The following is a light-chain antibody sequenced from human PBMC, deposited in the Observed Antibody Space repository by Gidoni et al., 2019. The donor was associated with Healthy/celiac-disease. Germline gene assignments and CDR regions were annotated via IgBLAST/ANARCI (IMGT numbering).Light chain of an antibody. CDR2: DAS. V-gene: IGKV3-11*01. CDR1: QRVSRY. J-gene: IGKJ3*01. Sequence: EIVLTQFPATLSLSPGERATLSCRASQRVSRYLAWYQQKPGQAPRLLSYDASNRATGIPARFSGSGSGTDFTLTISSLEPEDFAVYYCQQRSNWPLIFTFGPGTKVDIK. CDR3: QQRSNWPLIFT.